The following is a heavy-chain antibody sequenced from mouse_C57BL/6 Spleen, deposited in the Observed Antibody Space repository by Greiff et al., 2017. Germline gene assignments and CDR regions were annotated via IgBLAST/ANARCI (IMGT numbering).Heavy chain of an antibody. J-gene: IGHJ2*01. CDR1: GFNIKDDY. V-gene: IGHV14-4*01. Sequence: EVKLLESGAELVRPGASVKLSCTASGFNIKDDYMHWVKQRPEQGLEWIGWIDPENGDTEYASKFQGKATITADTSSNTAYLQLSSLTSEDTAVYYCTTGDDGGYDYWGQGTTLTVSS. CDR3: TTGDDGGYDY. CDR2: IDPENGDT.